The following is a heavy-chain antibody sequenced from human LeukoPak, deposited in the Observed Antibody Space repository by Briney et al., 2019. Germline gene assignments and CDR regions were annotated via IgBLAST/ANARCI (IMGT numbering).Heavy chain of an antibody. CDR1: GGSISSYNW. D-gene: IGHD6-13*01. CDR3: ATTAAAGTRLAWFDP. V-gene: IGHV4-4*02. CDR2: IYHSGST. Sequence: PSETLSLTCVVSGGSISSYNWWSWVRQPPGKGLEWIGEIYHSGSTNYNPSLKSRVTISLDKSKNQFSLKLSSVTAADTAVYYCATTAAAGTRLAWFDPWGQGTLVTVSS. J-gene: IGHJ5*02.